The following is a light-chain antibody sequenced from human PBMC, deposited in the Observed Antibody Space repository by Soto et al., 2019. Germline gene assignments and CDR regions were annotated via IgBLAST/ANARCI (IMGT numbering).Light chain of an antibody. V-gene: IGKV1-5*01. CDR3: QQYKSYTSIT. J-gene: IGKJ5*01. CDR1: QNIDNW. Sequence: IQLTQSPSSLSASVGDRVTITCRASQNIDNWLAWYQQKPGKAPKFLMYDASTLLSGVPLRFSGSGSGTEFTLTIRRLQPDDFATYYCQQYKSYTSITFGQGTRLEIK. CDR2: DAS.